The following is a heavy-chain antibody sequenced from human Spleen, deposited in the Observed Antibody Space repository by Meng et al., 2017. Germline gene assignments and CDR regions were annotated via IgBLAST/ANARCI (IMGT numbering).Heavy chain of an antibody. CDR1: GYTFTSYA. CDR3: ARAPRGYSGYDPYYYGMDV. D-gene: IGHD5-12*01. Sequence: ASVKVSCKASGYTFTSYAMHWVRQAPGQRLEWMGWSNAGNGNTKYSQEFQGRVTITRDTSASTAYMELSSLRSEDTAVYYCARAPRGYSGYDPYYYGMDVWGQGTTVTVSS. CDR2: SNAGNGNT. J-gene: IGHJ6*02. V-gene: IGHV1-3*02.